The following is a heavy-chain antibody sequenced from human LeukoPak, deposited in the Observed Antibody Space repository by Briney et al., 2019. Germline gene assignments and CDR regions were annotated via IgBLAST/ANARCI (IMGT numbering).Heavy chain of an antibody. CDR1: GYSISSSNW. D-gene: IGHD6-25*01. J-gene: IGHJ4*02. V-gene: IGHV4-28*03. CDR2: INHSGST. CDR3: ARDRGYSPFDY. Sequence: SETLSLTCAVSGYSISSSNWWGWIRQPPGKGLEWIGEINHSGSTNYNPSLKSRVTISVDTSKNQFSLKLSSVTAADTAVYYCARDRGYSPFDYWGQGTLVTVSS.